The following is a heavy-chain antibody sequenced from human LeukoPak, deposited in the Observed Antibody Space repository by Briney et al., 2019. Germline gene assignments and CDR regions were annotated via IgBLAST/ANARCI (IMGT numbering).Heavy chain of an antibody. CDR1: GFTSSSYW. V-gene: IGHV3-74*01. CDR3: ARGGGLDV. CDR2: ISGDGTAR. Sequence: PGGSLRLSCAASGFTSSSYWMHWVRQVPGKGLVWVSRISGDGTARNYADSVKGRFTISRDDAKNTVDLQMSNLRAEDTAVYFCARGGGLDVWGQGATVTVSS. D-gene: IGHD3-16*01. J-gene: IGHJ6*02.